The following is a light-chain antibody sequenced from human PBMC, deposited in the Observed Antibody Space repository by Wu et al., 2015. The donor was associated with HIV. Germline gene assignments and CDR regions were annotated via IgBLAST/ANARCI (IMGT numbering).Light chain of an antibody. V-gene: IGKV3-20*01. CDR3: QEYGSSPPWT. J-gene: IGKJ1*01. Sequence: EIVLTQSPGTLSLSPGERATLSCRASQSVSSSYLAWYQQKPGQAPRLLIYGASSRATGVPDRSSGSASGIDFTLTISRLEAEDFAVYYCQEYGSSPPWTFGQGTKVEMK. CDR1: QSVSSSY. CDR2: GAS.